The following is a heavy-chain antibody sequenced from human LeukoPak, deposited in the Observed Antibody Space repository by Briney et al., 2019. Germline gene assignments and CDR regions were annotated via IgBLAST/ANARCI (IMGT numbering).Heavy chain of an antibody. CDR1: GFSFSNYE. Sequence: PGGSLRLSCAASGFSFSNYEMNWVRQAPGKGLEWVSYISSSGSTIYYPDSVKGRFTISRDNAKNSLYLQMNRLRAEDTAVYYCARTYYYDSSGYYRDYWGQGTLVTVSS. CDR3: ARTYYYDSSGYYRDY. CDR2: ISSSGSTI. D-gene: IGHD3-22*01. J-gene: IGHJ4*02. V-gene: IGHV3-48*03.